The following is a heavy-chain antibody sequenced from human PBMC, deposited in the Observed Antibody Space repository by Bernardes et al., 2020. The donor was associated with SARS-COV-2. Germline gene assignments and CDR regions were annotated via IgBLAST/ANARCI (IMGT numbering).Heavy chain of an antibody. D-gene: IGHD1-26*01. CDR1: GYTFTSYG. CDR3: ATTIASGSYYYYGMDV. Sequence: ASMKVSCKASGYTFTSYGISWVRQAPGQGLEWMGWISAYNGNTNYAQKLQGRVTMTTDTSTSTAYMELRSLRSDDTAVYYCATTIASGSYYYYGMDVWGQGTTVTVSS. CDR2: ISAYNGNT. J-gene: IGHJ6*02. V-gene: IGHV1-18*01.